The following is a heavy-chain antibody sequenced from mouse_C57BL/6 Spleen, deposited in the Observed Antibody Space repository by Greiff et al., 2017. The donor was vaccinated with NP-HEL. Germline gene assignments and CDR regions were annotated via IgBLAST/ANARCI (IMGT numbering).Heavy chain of an antibody. D-gene: IGHD1-1*01. CDR1: GFNIKNTY. CDR3: ARDPYYCENAMDY. V-gene: IGHV14-3*01. Sequence: EVKLVESVAELVRPGASVKLSCTASGFNIKNTYMHWVKQRPEQGLEWIGRIDPANGNTKYAPKFQGKATITADTSSNTAYLQLSSLTSEDTAIYYCARDPYYCENAMDYWGQGTSVTVSS. CDR2: IDPANGNT. J-gene: IGHJ4*01.